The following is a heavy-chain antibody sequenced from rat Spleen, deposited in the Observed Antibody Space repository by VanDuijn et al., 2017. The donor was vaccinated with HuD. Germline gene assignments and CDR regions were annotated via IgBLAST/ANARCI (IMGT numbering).Heavy chain of an antibody. D-gene: IGHD2-1*01. CDR3: IKNLMDYFDY. J-gene: IGHJ2*01. V-gene: IGHV5-36*01. CDR2: ISWGGSST. Sequence: EVKLVESGGGLVQPGRSLKLSCAASGFTFDDYGMAWVRQAPKNGLEWVASISWGGSSTYYADNVKGRFIISRDNAKNALYLQMNNLRSEDTAIYYCIKNLMDYFDYWGQGIMVTVSS. CDR1: GFTFDDYG.